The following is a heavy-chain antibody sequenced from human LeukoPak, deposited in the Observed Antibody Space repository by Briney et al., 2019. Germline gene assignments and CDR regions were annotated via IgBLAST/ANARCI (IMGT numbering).Heavy chain of an antibody. CDR3: ASDTGIAVSGSLVY. V-gene: IGHV3-23*01. J-gene: IGHJ4*02. Sequence: AGGSLRLSCAASGFTFSSYAMSWVRQAPGKGLEWVSAISGSGGSTYYADSVKGRFTISRDNSKNTLSLQMNSLRVEDTAVYYCASDTGIAVSGSLVYWGQGTLVTVSS. CDR1: GFTFSSYA. D-gene: IGHD6-19*01. CDR2: ISGSGGST.